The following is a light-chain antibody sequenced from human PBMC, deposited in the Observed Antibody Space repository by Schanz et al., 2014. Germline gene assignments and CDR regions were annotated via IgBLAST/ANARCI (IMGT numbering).Light chain of an antibody. J-gene: IGLJ2*01. V-gene: IGLV2-8*01. CDR3: SSYTSSNTLV. CDR1: SSDVGGYKY. Sequence: QSALTQPPSASGSHGQSVTISCTGTSSDVGGYKYVSWYQQHPGKAPKVMITEVTKRPSGVPDRFSGSKSGNTASLTVSGLQAEDEADYYCSSYTSSNTLVFGGGTKLTVL. CDR2: EVT.